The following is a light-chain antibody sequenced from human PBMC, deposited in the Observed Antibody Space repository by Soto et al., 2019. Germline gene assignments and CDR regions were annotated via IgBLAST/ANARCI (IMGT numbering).Light chain of an antibody. Sequence: EIVMTHSPATLSVSPCERVTLSCRASQNILSNLAWYQQKPGQAPRLLIYGASTRATGIPARFSGSGSGTEFTLTISGLQSEDFAVYYCQQYNDWPFTFGPGTKVAIK. V-gene: IGKV3-15*01. CDR1: QNILSN. CDR2: GAS. J-gene: IGKJ3*01. CDR3: QQYNDWPFT.